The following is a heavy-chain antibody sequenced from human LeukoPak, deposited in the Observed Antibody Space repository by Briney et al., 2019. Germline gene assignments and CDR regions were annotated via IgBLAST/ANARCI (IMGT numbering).Heavy chain of an antibody. Sequence: SETLSLTCTVSGGSISSSSYYWGWIRQPPGKGLEWIGSVYYTGAFYYNPSLKSRVTISIDTSKNHFSLNLTSVTAADTAVYYCARGAPPQNWGQGALVTVSS. J-gene: IGHJ4*02. V-gene: IGHV4-39*07. CDR2: VYYTGAF. CDR3: ARGAPPQN. CDR1: GGSISSSSYY.